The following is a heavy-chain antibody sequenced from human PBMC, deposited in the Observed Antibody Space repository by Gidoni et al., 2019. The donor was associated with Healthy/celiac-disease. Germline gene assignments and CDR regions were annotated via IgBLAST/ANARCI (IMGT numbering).Heavy chain of an antibody. Sequence: EVQLVQSGAEVKQPGESLKISCKGSGYSFTSYWIGWVRQMPGKGLEWMGIIYPGDSDTRYSPSFQGQVTISADKFISTAYLQWSSLKASDTAMYYCARSYYYDSSGGGNWFDPWGQGTLVTVSS. J-gene: IGHJ5*02. D-gene: IGHD3-22*01. CDR1: GYSFTSYW. CDR3: ARSYYYDSSGGGNWFDP. CDR2: IYPGDSDT. V-gene: IGHV5-51*01.